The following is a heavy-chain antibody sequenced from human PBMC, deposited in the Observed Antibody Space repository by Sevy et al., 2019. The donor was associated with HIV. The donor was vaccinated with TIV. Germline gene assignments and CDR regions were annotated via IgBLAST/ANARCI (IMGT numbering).Heavy chain of an antibody. CDR1: GGTFSSYA. J-gene: IGHJ4*02. CDR3: ARGGLTVKKDSSGYYQYYFDY. CDR2: IIPIFGTA. D-gene: IGHD3-22*01. Sequence: ASVKVSCKASGGTFSSYAISWVRQAPGQGLEWMGGIIPIFGTANYAQTFQGRVTITADESTSTAYMELSSLRSEDTAVYYCARGGLTVKKDSSGYYQYYFDYWGQGTLVTVSS. V-gene: IGHV1-69*13.